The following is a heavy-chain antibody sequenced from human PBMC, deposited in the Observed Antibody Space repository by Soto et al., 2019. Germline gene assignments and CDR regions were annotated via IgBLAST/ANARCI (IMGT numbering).Heavy chain of an antibody. CDR2: ISYDGSNK. J-gene: IGHJ6*02. CDR3: ANIVVAPAALPLDV. CDR1: GFTFSSYA. V-gene: IGHV3-30-3*01. Sequence: LRLSCAASGFTFSSYAMHWVRQAPGKGLEWVAVISYDGSNKYYADSVKGRFSISRDNSKNTLYLQMNSLRAEDTAVYYCANIVVAPAALPLDVWGQGTTVTVSS. D-gene: IGHD2-2*01.